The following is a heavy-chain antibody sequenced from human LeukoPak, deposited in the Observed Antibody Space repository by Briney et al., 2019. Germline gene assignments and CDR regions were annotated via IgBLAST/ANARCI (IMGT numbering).Heavy chain of an antibody. V-gene: IGHV4-39*07. CDR1: GGSISSSSYY. CDR2: IYYSGST. D-gene: IGHD6-6*01. J-gene: IGHJ3*02. CDR3: ARDPSSSIAALYDAFDI. Sequence: SETLSLTCTVSGGSISSSSYYWGWIRQPPGKGLEWIGSIYYSGSTYYNPSLKSRVTISVDTSKNQFSLKLSSVTAADTAVYYCARDPSSSIAALYDAFDIWGQGTMVTVSS.